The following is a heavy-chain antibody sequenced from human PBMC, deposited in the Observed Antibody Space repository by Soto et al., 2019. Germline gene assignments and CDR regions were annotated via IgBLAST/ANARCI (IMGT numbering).Heavy chain of an antibody. Sequence: EVQLLESGGGLVQPWGSLRLSCAASGFTFSSYAMSWVRQAPGKGLEWVSAMSGTGVSTYYADSVKGRFTISRDNSKNTLYMQMNSLRAEDTAVNYCAKDVPIFEKGSGWYGSDYWGQGTLVKVST. D-gene: IGHD6-19*01. CDR2: MSGTGVST. J-gene: IGHJ4*02. CDR1: GFTFSSYA. CDR3: AKDVPIFEKGSGWYGSDY. V-gene: IGHV3-23*01.